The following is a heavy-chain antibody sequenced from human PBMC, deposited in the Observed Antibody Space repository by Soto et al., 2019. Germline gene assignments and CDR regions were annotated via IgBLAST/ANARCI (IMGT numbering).Heavy chain of an antibody. V-gene: IGHV1-69*01. D-gene: IGHD1-26*01. Sequence: QVQLEQSGAALKKPGSSVKISCKASGGTFTDSAISWVRQAPGQGLQWMGGIIPLFGTTNYAHKFRGRVTVTADESTSTVHMELSGLTFQDTAAYYCVRAHGTSWYNSFDPWGQGTLVAVSS. J-gene: IGHJ5*02. CDR3: VRAHGTSWYNSFDP. CDR2: IIPLFGTT. CDR1: GGTFTDSA.